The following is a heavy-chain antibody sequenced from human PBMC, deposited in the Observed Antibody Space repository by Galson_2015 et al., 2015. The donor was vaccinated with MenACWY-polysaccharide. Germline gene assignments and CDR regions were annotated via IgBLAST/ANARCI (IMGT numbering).Heavy chain of an antibody. CDR1: GYTFTGYY. D-gene: IGHD1-7*01. Sequence: SVKVSCKASGYTFTGYYLHWVRQASGQGLEWMGWIIPNSGGTKFAQKFQGRVTMTRNTSISTGYMELSSLRSEDTAVYYCAREIRRGNYWFDYWGQGTLVTVSS. V-gene: IGHV1-2*02. CDR2: IIPNSGGT. CDR3: AREIRRGNYWFDY. J-gene: IGHJ4*02.